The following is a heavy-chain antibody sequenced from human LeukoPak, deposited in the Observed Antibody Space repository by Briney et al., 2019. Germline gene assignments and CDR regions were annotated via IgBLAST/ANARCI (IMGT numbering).Heavy chain of an antibody. J-gene: IGHJ4*02. V-gene: IGHV3-23*01. CDR1: GLTLRNFA. Sequence: PGGSLRLSCAASGLTLRNFAMSWVRQAPGKGLEWVSSISISGDNTHYADSVKGRFTISRDNSKNTLYLQMNSLRAEDTAVYYCAREVRPNDYWGQGTLVTVSS. CDR3: AREVRPNDY. CDR2: ISISGDNT. D-gene: IGHD6-25*01.